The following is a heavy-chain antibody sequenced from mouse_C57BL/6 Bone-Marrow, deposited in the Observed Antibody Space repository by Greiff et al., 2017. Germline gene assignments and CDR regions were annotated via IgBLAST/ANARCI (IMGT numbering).Heavy chain of an antibody. CDR2: IDPENGDT. D-gene: IGHD2-4*01. J-gene: IGHJ3*01. Sequence: DVQLQESGAELVRPGASVKLSCTASGFNIKDDYMHWVKQRPEQGLEWIGWIDPENGDTEYASKFQGKATITADTSSNTAYLQLSSLTSEDTAVYYCTPCDYEGPWCAYGGQGNRVTVSA. V-gene: IGHV14-4*01. CDR3: TPCDYEGPWCAY. CDR1: GFNIKDDY.